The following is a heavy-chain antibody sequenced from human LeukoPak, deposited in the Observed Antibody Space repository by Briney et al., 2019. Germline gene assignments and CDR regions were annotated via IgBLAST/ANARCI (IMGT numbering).Heavy chain of an antibody. J-gene: IGHJ4*02. CDR2: INSDGSST. Sequence: GGSLRLSCAASGLTFSSYWMHWVRQAPGKGLVWVSRINSDGSSTSYADSVKGRFTISRDNAKNTLYLQMNSLRAEDTAVYYCASPCSSTSCPDYWGQGTLVTVSS. D-gene: IGHD2-2*01. CDR3: ASPCSSTSCPDY. V-gene: IGHV3-74*01. CDR1: GLTFSSYW.